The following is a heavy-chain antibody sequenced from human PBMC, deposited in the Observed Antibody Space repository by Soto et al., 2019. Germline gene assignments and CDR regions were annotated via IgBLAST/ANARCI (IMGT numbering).Heavy chain of an antibody. CDR2: ISSTTNYI. Sequence: PGGSMRLSCAASGFTFTRYRMNWVRQAPGKGLEWVSSISSTTNYIYYGDSMRGRFTISRDNAKNSLYLEMNSLRAEDTAVYYCARESEDLTSNLDYWGQGTLVTVSS. CDR3: ARESEDLTSNLDY. J-gene: IGHJ4*02. V-gene: IGHV3-21*06. CDR1: GFTFTRYR.